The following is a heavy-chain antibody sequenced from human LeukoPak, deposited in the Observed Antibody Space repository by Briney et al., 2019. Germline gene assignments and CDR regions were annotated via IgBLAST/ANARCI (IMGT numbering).Heavy chain of an antibody. CDR1: EFTFSSYW. J-gene: IGHJ4*02. V-gene: IGHV3-7*01. CDR2: IKQDGGEK. D-gene: IGHD4-17*01. CDR3: ARVGARQILEY. Sequence: GGSLRLSCAASEFTFSSYWMSWVRQAPGKGLEWVANIKQDGGEKYYLDSVKGRFTVSRDNAKNSLYLQMSSLGAEDTAVYYCARVGARQILEYWGQGTLVTVSS.